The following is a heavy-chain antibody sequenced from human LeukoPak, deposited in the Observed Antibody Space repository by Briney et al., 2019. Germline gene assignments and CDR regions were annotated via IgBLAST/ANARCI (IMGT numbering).Heavy chain of an antibody. CDR1: GFTFSSYS. D-gene: IGHD3-22*01. CDR3: ARGYYDSSGPELVQYYYYYGMDV. Sequence: GGSLRLSCAASGFTFSSYSMNWIRQAPGKGLEWVSSISSSTSYIYYADSVKGRFTISKDNAKNSLYLQMNSLRAEDTAVYYCARGYYDSSGPELVQYYYYYGMDVWGQGTTVTVSS. J-gene: IGHJ6*02. CDR2: ISSSTSYI. V-gene: IGHV3-21*04.